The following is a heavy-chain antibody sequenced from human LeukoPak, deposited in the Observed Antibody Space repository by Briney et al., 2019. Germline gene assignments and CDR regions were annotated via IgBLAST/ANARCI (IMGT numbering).Heavy chain of an antibody. D-gene: IGHD2/OR15-2a*01. J-gene: IGHJ3*02. Sequence: PGGSLRLSCAASGFTFSSYWMSWIRQAPGKGLEWVSYISNSGTTIYYADSVKGRFTISRDNAKKSLYLQMNSLRVEDTAVYCCARVTFGDAFDIWGQGTMVTVSS. CDR2: ISNSGTTI. CDR1: GFTFSSYW. V-gene: IGHV3-11*01. CDR3: ARVTFGDAFDI.